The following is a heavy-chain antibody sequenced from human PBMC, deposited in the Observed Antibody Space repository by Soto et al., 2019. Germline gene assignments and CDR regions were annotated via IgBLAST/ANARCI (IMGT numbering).Heavy chain of an antibody. CDR3: ARSYYDSTGFAVDP. D-gene: IGHD3-22*01. J-gene: IGHJ5*02. Sequence: QMQLQASGPGLVKPSETLSLTCNVSGASVSHGYWSWIRQPPGKGLEWIGFMYFGGSFNYNPSLPSRATLSVETSTNQFSMKLTSVTASDTAVYYCARSYYDSTGFAVDPWGQGTLVTVSS. CDR2: MYFGGSF. V-gene: IGHV4-59*02. CDR1: GASVSHGY.